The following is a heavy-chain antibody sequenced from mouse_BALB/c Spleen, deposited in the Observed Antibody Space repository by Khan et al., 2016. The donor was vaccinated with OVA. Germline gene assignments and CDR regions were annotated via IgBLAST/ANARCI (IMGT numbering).Heavy chain of an antibody. J-gene: IGHJ2*01. CDR2: ISYSGVT. V-gene: IGHV3-2*02. D-gene: IGHD1-1*01. CDR1: GYSITSGYA. CDR3: ARRNYYGYYFDY. Sequence: VQLKESGPGLVKPSQSLSLTCTVTGYSITSGYAWNWIRQFPGNKLEWMGYISYSGVTSYTPSLKSRISITRDTSKNQFFLQLNSVTTEDTATYYSARRNYYGYYFDYWGQGTTLTVSS.